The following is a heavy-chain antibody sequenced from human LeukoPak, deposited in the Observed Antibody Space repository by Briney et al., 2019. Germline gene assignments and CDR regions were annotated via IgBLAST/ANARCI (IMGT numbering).Heavy chain of an antibody. J-gene: IGHJ4*02. CDR1: GFTFRNAW. CDR2: IKSKTDGGTT. Sequence: GGSLRLSCAASGFTFRNAWMSWVRQAPGKGLEWVGRIKSKTDGGTTDYAAPVKGRFTISRDDSKNTLYLQMNSLRAEDTAVYYCARGKYSSGWFDYWGQGTLVTVSS. CDR3: ARGKYSSGWFDY. D-gene: IGHD6-19*01. V-gene: IGHV3-15*01.